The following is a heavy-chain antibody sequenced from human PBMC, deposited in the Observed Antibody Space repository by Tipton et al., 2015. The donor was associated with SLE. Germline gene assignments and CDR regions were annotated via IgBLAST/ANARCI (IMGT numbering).Heavy chain of an antibody. J-gene: IGHJ3*02. V-gene: IGHV4-59*01. D-gene: IGHD6-25*01. CDR1: GGSTSSYY. CDR3: ARDKDLAAFDI. CDR2: IYYSGST. Sequence: TLSLTCTVSGGSTSSYYWSWIRQPPGKGLEWIGYIYYSGSTNYNPSLKSRVTISVDTSKNQFSLKLSSVTAADTAVYYCARDKDLAAFDIWGQGTMVTVSS.